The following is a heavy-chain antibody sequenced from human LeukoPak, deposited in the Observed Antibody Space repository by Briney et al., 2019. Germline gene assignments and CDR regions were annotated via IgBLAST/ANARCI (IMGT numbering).Heavy chain of an antibody. Sequence: SETLSLTCTVSGGSISSSSYYRGWIRQPPWKGLEWIGNIYSSGSTYYNPSLKSRVTISVDTSKNQFSLKLSSVTAADTAVYYCARHSADSWGYYYYMDVWGKGTTVTISS. D-gene: IGHD3-16*01. CDR1: GGSISSSSYY. J-gene: IGHJ6*03. CDR2: IYSSGST. CDR3: ARHSADSWGYYYYMDV. V-gene: IGHV4-39*01.